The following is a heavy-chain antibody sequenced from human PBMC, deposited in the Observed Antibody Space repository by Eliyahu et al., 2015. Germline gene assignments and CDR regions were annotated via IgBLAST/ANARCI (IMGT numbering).Heavy chain of an antibody. CDR2: IDNSGKT. CDR3: ARTWAAAFDV. Sequence: EMQLVESGGGLVHLRGSLXLSCXASGFTVRTNFMRWIRQAPVKGLEGVAVIDNSGKTYYADSVKGRFTVSRDTPKNTVHLQMNSLKADDTAVYYCARTWAAAFDVWGQGTKVIVSS. J-gene: IGHJ3*01. V-gene: IGHV3-53*01. D-gene: IGHD3-16*01. CDR1: GFTVRTNF.